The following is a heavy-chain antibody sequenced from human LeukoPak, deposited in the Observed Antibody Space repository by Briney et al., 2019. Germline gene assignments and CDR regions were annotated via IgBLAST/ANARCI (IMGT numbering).Heavy chain of an antibody. CDR2: INHSGST. D-gene: IGHD4-23*01. V-gene: IGHV4-34*01. CDR3: ARAGRGGYSGNSLYYYYGMDV. CDR1: GGSFSGYY. J-gene: IGHJ6*02. Sequence: SETLSLTCAVYGGSFSGYYWSWIRQPPGKGLEWIGEINHSGSTNYNPSLKSRVTISVDTSKNQFSLKLSSVTAADTAVYYCARAGRGGYSGNSLYYYYGMDVWGQGTTVTVSS.